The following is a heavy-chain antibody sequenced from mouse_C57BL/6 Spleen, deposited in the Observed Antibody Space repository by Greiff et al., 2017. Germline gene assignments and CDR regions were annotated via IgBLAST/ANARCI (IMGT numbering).Heavy chain of an antibody. Sequence: QVQLQQSGPGLVTPSQCLSITCTASGFSLTSYGVSWVRQPPGKGLEWLGVIWGDGSTNYHSALIARLIISKDNAKSQVFLKLNSLHTDDTATYYCAKGDYDDWFAYWGQGTLVTVSA. D-gene: IGHD2-4*01. CDR1: GFSLTSYG. CDR2: IWGDGST. J-gene: IGHJ3*01. CDR3: AKGDYDDWFAY. V-gene: IGHV2-3*01.